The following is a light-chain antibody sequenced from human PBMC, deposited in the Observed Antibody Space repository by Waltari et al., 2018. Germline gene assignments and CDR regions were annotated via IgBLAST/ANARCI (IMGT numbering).Light chain of an antibody. CDR1: SSDIGSYNF. V-gene: IGLV2-18*02. J-gene: IGLJ2*01. CDR2: EVT. Sequence: QSALIQPPSVSRSPGPSVAIYCTGTSSDIGSYNFVSWYQQFPGTAPKLLIYEVTNRPSGVPDRFSGSKSGYTASLAISGLQPEDEADYYCSSYTTSSTVIFGGGTKLTVL. CDR3: SSYTTSSTVI.